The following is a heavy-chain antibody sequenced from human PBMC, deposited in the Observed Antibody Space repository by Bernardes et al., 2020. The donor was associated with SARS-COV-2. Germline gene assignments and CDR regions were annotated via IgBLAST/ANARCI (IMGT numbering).Heavy chain of an antibody. V-gene: IGHV3-23*01. J-gene: IGHJ4*02. CDR1: GFTFSSYA. CDR2: ITGSGGIT. Sequence: GGSLRLCCAASGFTFSSYAMSWVRQAPGKGLGWVSVITGSGGITYYADSVKGRFTISRDNSKNTLYLQMNSLRVDDTAVYFCAKGPSSGWFYFDYWGQGALVTVSS. D-gene: IGHD6-13*01. CDR3: AKGPSSGWFYFDY.